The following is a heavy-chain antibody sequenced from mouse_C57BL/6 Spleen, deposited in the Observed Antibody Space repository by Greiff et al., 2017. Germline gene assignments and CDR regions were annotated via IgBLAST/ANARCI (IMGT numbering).Heavy chain of an antibody. CDR2: INPSSGYT. D-gene: IGHD1-1*01. J-gene: IGHJ2*01. V-gene: IGHV1-4*01. CDR3: ARGFYCGGSYGGYFDY. Sequence: QVQLQQSGAELARPGASVKMSCKASGYTFTSYTMHWVKQRPGQGLEWIGYINPSSGYTKYNQKFKDKATLTADKSSSTAYMQLSSLTSEDSAVYYCARGFYCGGSYGGYFDYWGQGTTLTVSS. CDR1: GYTFTSYT.